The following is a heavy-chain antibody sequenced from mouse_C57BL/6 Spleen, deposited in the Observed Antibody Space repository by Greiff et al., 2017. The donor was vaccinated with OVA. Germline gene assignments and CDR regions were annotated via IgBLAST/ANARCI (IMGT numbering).Heavy chain of an antibody. D-gene: IGHD2-5*01. V-gene: IGHV1-76*01. J-gene: IGHJ1*03. CDR3: AREGYSNYDWYFDV. Sequence: QVQLQQSGAELVRPGASVKLSCKASGYTFTDYYINWVKQRPGQGLEWIARIYPGSGNTYYNEKFKGKATLTAEKSSSTAYMQLSSLTSEDSAVYFCAREGYSNYDWYFDVWGTGTTVTVSS. CDR2: IYPGSGNT. CDR1: GYTFTDYY.